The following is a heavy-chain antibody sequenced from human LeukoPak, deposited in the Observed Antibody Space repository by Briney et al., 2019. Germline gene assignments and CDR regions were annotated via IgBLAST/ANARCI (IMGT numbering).Heavy chain of an antibody. J-gene: IGHJ3*02. D-gene: IGHD6-19*01. V-gene: IGHV4-39*01. CDR3: ARLTALAGHRGAFDI. CDR1: GGSIGGHTFY. CDR2: IYYNGNT. Sequence: SETLSLTCNVSGGSIGGHTFYWDWIRQPPGKGLEWIATIYYNGNTFYNPSLKSRAAISIDMSKSQFSLHLSSVTAADTAIYYCARLTALAGHRGAFDIRGPGTMVTVSS.